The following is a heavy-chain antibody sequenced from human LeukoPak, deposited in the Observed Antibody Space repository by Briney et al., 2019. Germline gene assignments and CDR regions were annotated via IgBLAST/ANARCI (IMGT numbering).Heavy chain of an antibody. CDR3: ARDLGYCSRTSCRTLDY. V-gene: IGHV1-18*01. D-gene: IGHD2-2*01. CDR1: GYTFTSYS. Sequence: ASVKVSCKASGYTFTSYSISWVRQAPGQGLEWMGWISGYNDNTNYAQKFQGRVTMTTDTSTRTAPMELRSLTSDDTAVYYCARDLGYCSRTSCRTLDYWGQGTLVTVSS. J-gene: IGHJ4*02. CDR2: ISGYNDNT.